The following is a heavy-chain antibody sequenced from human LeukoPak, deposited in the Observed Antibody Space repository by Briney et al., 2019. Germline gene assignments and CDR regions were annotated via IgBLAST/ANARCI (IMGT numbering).Heavy chain of an antibody. J-gene: IGHJ2*01. V-gene: IGHV4-59*01. CDR3: ARDPGLVGRKAYFDL. CDR2: IYYSGST. Sequence: PSETLSLTCTVSGGSISSYYWSWIRQPPGKGLEWIGYIYYSGSTNYNPSLKSRVTISVDTSKNQFSLKLSSVTAADTAVYYCARDPGLVGRKAYFDLWGRGTLVTVSS. D-gene: IGHD1-26*01. CDR1: GGSISSYY.